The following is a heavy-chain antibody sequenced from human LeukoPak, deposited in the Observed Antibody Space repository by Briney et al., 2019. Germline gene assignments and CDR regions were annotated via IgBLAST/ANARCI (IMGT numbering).Heavy chain of an antibody. CDR1: GGSFSGYY. D-gene: IGHD6-6*01. Sequence: SETLSLTCAVYGGSFSGYYWSWIRQPPGKGLEWIGEINHSGSTNYNPSLKSRVTISVDTSKNQFSLKLSSVTAADTAVYYCARVWSIAARRWFDPWGQGTLVTVSS. V-gene: IGHV4-34*01. J-gene: IGHJ5*02. CDR2: INHSGST. CDR3: ARVWSIAARRWFDP.